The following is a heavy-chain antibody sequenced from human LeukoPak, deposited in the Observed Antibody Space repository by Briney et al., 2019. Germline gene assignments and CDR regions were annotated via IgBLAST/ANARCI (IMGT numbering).Heavy chain of an antibody. V-gene: IGHV3-33*01. D-gene: IGHD2-2*01. J-gene: IGHJ4*02. Sequence: GGSLRLSCAASGFTFSSYGMHWVRQAPGKGLEWVAVIWYDGSNKYYADSVKGRFTISRDNSKNTLYLQMNSLRAEDTAVYYCARVWSGSRSSTSCYDYWDQGTLVTVSS. CDR2: IWYDGSNK. CDR1: GFTFSSYG. CDR3: ARVWSGSRSSTSCYDY.